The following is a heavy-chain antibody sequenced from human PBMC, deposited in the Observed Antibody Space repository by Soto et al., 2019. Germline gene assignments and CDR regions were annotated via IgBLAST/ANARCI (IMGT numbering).Heavy chain of an antibody. Sequence: TSETLSLTCTVSGGSISSGGYYWSWIRQHPGKGLEWIGYIYYSGSTYYNPSLKSRVTISVDTSKNQFSLKLSSVTAADTAVYYCARDSAGDGPDYWGPGTLVTVSS. CDR2: IYYSGST. D-gene: IGHD2-15*01. J-gene: IGHJ4*02. CDR3: ARDSAGDGPDY. CDR1: GGSISSGGYY. V-gene: IGHV4-31*03.